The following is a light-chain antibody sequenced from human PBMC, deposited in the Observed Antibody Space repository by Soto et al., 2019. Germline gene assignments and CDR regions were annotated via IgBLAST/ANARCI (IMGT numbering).Light chain of an antibody. J-gene: IGLJ1*01. CDR1: SSYVGAYNY. V-gene: IGLV2-14*01. CDR3: SSYTSATTYV. CDR2: DVS. Sequence: QSVLTRPASVSGSPGQSITISCTGTSSYVGAYNYASWYQQYPGEAPKVIIYDVSHRPAGVSNRFSGSKSGNTASLTISGLQTQDEADYYCSSYTSATTYVFGTGTKVTAL.